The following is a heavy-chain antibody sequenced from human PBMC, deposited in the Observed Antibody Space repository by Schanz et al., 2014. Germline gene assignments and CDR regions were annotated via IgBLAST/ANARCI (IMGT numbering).Heavy chain of an antibody. CDR1: GFTFSSYG. J-gene: IGHJ4*02. D-gene: IGHD2-2*01. Sequence: QVQLVESGGGVVQPGRSLRLSCAASGFTFSSYGMHWVRQAPGKGLEWVAAMSYDGSIKYYGDSVKGRFTISRDNSKNTLYRHMNIQISADTAVYYCAKDSTRINFVLVPTAIDYWGQGTLVTVSS. V-gene: IGHV3-30*18. CDR3: AKDSTRINFVLVPTAIDY. CDR2: MSYDGSIK.